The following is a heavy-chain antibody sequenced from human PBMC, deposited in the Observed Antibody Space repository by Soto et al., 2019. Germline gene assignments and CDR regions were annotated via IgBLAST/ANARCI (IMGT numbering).Heavy chain of an antibody. V-gene: IGHV1-18*01. CDR2: ISAYNGNT. CDR1: GYTFTSYG. D-gene: IGHD6-6*01. CDR3: ARNHRGIAARLSYYYGMDV. J-gene: IGHJ6*02. Sequence: ASVKVSCKASGYTFTSYGISWVRQAPGQGLEWMGWISAYNGNTNYAQKLQGRVTMTTDTSTSTAYMELRSLRSDDTAVYYCARNHRGIAARLSYYYGMDVWGQGTTVTAP.